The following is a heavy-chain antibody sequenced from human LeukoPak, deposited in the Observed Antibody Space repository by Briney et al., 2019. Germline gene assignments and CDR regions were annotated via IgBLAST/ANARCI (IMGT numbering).Heavy chain of an antibody. J-gene: IGHJ3*02. CDR2: INPSSGGT. Sequence: ASVEVSCKASGYTFTDYYMHWVRQAPGQGLEWMGWINPSSGGTNSAQKFQGRVTMTRDTFISTAYMELSSLISDDTAVYYCSGGSSPHAFDIWGQGTMVTVPS. D-gene: IGHD3-10*01. CDR1: GYTFTDYY. V-gene: IGHV1-2*02. CDR3: SGGSSPHAFDI.